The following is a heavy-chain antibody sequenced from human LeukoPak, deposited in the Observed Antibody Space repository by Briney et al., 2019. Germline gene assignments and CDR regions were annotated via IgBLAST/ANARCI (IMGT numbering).Heavy chain of an antibody. V-gene: IGHV4-34*01. Sequence: SETLSLTCALYGGSFTYYYWTWIRQSPGKGLEWIGEINHAGATDYNPSLKSRVTISVDTSKNQFSLKLNSVTAADTAVYYCARHEDIVVVPAAIGAFDIWGQGTMVTVSS. J-gene: IGHJ3*02. CDR3: ARHEDIVVVPAAIGAFDI. D-gene: IGHD2-2*01. CDR1: GGSFTYYY. CDR2: INHAGAT.